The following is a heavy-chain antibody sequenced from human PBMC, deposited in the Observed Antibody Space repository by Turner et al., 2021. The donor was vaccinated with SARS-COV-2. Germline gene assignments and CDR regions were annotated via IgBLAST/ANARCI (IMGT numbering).Heavy chain of an antibody. CDR1: GGAFSGYY. Sequence: QAQLQQRGAGVLKTSETLSLTCAVNGGAFSGYYWSWIRQPPGKGLEWIGQINYSGNSSYNPSLKSRVTISEDTTKKQVSLNLRSVTAADTAVYYCARGHIVGSSWYYFENWGRGTLVTVSS. CDR3: ARGHIVGSSWYYFEN. J-gene: IGHJ4*02. V-gene: IGHV4-34*01. CDR2: INYSGNS. D-gene: IGHD6-13*01.